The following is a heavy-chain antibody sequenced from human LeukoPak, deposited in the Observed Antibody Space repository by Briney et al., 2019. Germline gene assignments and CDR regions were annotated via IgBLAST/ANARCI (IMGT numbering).Heavy chain of an antibody. D-gene: IGHD1-26*01. V-gene: IGHV3-48*04. Sequence: GGSLRLSCAPSGFTFSTYSMNWVRQAPGKGLDWVSYISGTSSTMHYADSVKGRFTISRDNAKNSLYLQMNSLRAEDTAVYYCARVEWEGPHPTLNYWGQGTLVTVSP. J-gene: IGHJ4*02. CDR2: ISGTSSTM. CDR1: GFTFSTYS. CDR3: ARVEWEGPHPTLNY.